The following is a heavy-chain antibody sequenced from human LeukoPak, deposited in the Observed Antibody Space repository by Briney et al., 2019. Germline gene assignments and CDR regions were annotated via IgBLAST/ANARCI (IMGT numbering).Heavy chain of an antibody. CDR2: ISYDGSNK. J-gene: IGHJ4*02. D-gene: IGHD6-13*01. CDR3: AKDGPLYSSSWYYFDY. V-gene: IGHV3-30*18. CDR1: GFTFSSYG. Sequence: QPGRSLRLSCAASGFTFSSYGMHWVRQAPGKGLEWVAVISYDGSNKYYADSVKGRFTISRDNSKNTLYLQMNSLRAEDTAVYYCAKDGPLYSSSWYYFDYWGQGTLVTVSS.